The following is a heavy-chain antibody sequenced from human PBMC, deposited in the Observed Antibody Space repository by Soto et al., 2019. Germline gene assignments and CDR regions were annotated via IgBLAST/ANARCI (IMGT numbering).Heavy chain of an antibody. J-gene: IGHJ6*02. D-gene: IGHD6-13*01. Sequence: GGSLRLSCAASGFTFSSYGMHWVRQAPGKGLEWVAVIWYDGSNKYYADSVKGRFTISRDNSKNTLYLQMNSLRAEDTAVYYCAGALAGTNYYYGMDVWGQGTTVTVS. CDR2: IWYDGSNK. CDR1: GFTFSSYG. CDR3: AGALAGTNYYYGMDV. V-gene: IGHV3-33*01.